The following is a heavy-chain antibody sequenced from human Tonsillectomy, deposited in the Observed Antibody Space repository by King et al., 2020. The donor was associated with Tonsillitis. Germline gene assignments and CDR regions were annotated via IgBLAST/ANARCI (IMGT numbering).Heavy chain of an antibody. CDR2: INPSGGST. J-gene: IGHJ3*02. CDR3: ARASLSGSYYSPAFDI. V-gene: IGHV1-46*01. CDR1: GYTFTSYY. Sequence: VQLVESGAEVKKPGASVKVSCKASGYTFTSYYMHWVRQAPGQGLEWMGIINPSGGSTSYAQKFQGRVTMTRETSTSKVYMELSRLRSEDTAVYYCARASLSGSYYSPAFDIWGQGTMVTVSS. D-gene: IGHD1-26*01.